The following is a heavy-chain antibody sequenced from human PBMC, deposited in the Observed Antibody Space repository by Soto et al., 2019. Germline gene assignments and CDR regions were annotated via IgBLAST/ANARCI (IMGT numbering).Heavy chain of an antibody. Sequence: EVQLLESGGGLVQPGGSLRLSCAASGFTFSSYAMSWVRQAPGKGLEWVSAISGSGGSTYYADSVKGRFTISRDNSKNTLHLQMNSLRAEDTAVYYCAKHPVALSGGGGYWFDPWGQGTLVTVSS. CDR3: AKHPVALSGGGGYWFDP. V-gene: IGHV3-23*01. J-gene: IGHJ5*02. D-gene: IGHD5-12*01. CDR1: GFTFSSYA. CDR2: ISGSGGST.